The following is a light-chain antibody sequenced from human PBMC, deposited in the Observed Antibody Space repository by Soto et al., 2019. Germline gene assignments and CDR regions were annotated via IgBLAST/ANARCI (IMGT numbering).Light chain of an antibody. CDR1: QSISTD. V-gene: IGKV1-39*01. Sequence: DMGMSHSPSSGSAAVGDRVTIACRTSQSISTDLNWYTQKKGKDPKLLLYAASSLQSGVTSRFSGSGSGTDGTLTINSMQPEDGATDYCQPRYSTPPPVGQGTQLEIK. CDR3: QPRYSTPPP. CDR2: AAS. J-gene: IGKJ5*01.